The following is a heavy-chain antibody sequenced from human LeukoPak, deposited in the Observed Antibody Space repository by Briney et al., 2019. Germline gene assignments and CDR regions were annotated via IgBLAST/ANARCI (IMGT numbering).Heavy chain of an antibody. CDR1: GFTVSSNY. D-gene: IGHD3-3*01. CDR3: ARSPIHYDFWSGYSYWFDP. V-gene: IGHV3-66*01. Sequence: GGSLRVSCAASGFTVSSNYMSWVRQAPGNGLEWVSVIYSGGSTYYADSVKGRFTISRDNSKNTLYLQMNSLRAEDTAVYYCARSPIHYDFWSGYSYWFDPWGQGTLVTVSS. CDR2: IYSGGST. J-gene: IGHJ5*02.